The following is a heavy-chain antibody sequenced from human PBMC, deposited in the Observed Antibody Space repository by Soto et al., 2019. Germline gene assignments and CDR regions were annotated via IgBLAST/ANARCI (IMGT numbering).Heavy chain of an antibody. CDR2: MYWDGDK. CDR1: GFSVSSSEVG. Sequence: QITLKESGPTLVKPTQTLTLTCTFSGFSVSSSEVGVGWIRQPAGKALEWLALMYWDGDKRYSPFLKVRLTITKDTSKNQVVLTMTNMDPVDTATYYGAHKGGRGAGMDVWGQGTTVTVSS. V-gene: IGHV2-5*02. J-gene: IGHJ6*02. D-gene: IGHD2-15*01. CDR3: AHKGGRGAGMDV.